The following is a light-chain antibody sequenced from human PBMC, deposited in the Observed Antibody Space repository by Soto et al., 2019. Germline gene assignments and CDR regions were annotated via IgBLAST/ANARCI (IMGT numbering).Light chain of an antibody. V-gene: IGKV1-5*03. CDR2: KAS. Sequence: DIKMTQSPSTLSGSVGDRVTITCGASQTISSWLAWYQQKPGKAPKLLIYKASTLKSGVPSRFSGSGSGTEFTLTISSLQPDDFATYYCQHYNSYSEAFGQGTKVDI. J-gene: IGKJ1*01. CDR3: QHYNSYSEA. CDR1: QTISSW.